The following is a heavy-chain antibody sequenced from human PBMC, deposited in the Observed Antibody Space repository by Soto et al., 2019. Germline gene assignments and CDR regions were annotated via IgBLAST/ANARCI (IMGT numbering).Heavy chain of an antibody. CDR1: GGSISSSSYY. Sequence: SETLSLTCTVSGGSISSSSYYWGWIRQPPGKGLEWIGSIYYSGSTYYNPSLKSRVTISVDTSKNQFSLKLSSVTAADTAVYYCARRNYDFWSGYYLDYYGMDVWGQGTTVTVSS. CDR2: IYYSGST. V-gene: IGHV4-39*01. D-gene: IGHD3-3*01. CDR3: ARRNYDFWSGYYLDYYGMDV. J-gene: IGHJ6*02.